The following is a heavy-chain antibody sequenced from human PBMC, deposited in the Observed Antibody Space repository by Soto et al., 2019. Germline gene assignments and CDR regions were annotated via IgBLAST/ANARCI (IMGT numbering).Heavy chain of an antibody. D-gene: IGHD1-26*01. Sequence: EVQLLESGGGLVQPGGSLRLSCAASGFTFSSYGMTWVRQAPGKGLEWVSTISGSGGSTYYADSVKGQFTISRDNSKNTLYLQMNCLRAEDTAVYYCAKVLYSGSYFDDWGQGTLVTVSS. V-gene: IGHV3-23*01. CDR2: ISGSGGST. J-gene: IGHJ4*02. CDR3: AKVLYSGSYFDD. CDR1: GFTFSSYG.